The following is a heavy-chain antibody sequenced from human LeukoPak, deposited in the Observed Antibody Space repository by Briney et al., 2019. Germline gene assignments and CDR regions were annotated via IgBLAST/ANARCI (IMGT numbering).Heavy chain of an antibody. Sequence: GGSLRLSCAASGFTFSSYAMHWVRQAPGKGLEWVAVISYDGSNKYYADSVKGRFTISRDNSKNTLYLQMNSLRAEDTAVYYCARARGYSYLNWFDPWGQGTLVTVSS. CDR1: GFTFSSYA. CDR2: ISYDGSNK. J-gene: IGHJ5*02. V-gene: IGHV3-30*04. CDR3: ARARGYSYLNWFDP. D-gene: IGHD5-18*01.